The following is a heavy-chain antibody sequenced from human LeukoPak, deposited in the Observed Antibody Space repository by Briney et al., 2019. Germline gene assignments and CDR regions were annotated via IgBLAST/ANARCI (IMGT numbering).Heavy chain of an antibody. Sequence: SETLSLTCSVSGGSISSIGYYWGWIRQPPGKGLEWIGSIYYTGSTFDNPSLKSRVTISMDKSRNQFSLRFSSVIAADTAVYYCASNQWPRWYFDLWGRGTLVTVSS. CDR1: GGSISSIGYY. J-gene: IGHJ2*01. D-gene: IGHD6-19*01. CDR3: ASNQWPRWYFDL. V-gene: IGHV4-39*07. CDR2: IYYTGST.